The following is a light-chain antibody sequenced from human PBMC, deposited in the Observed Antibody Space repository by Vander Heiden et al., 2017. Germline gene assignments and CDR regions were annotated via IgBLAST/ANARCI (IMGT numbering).Light chain of an antibody. V-gene: IGKV1-39*01. CDR1: QSISSY. CDR3: QQSYSTPRFFT. J-gene: IGKJ3*01. CDR2: AAS. Sequence: DIQMTQSPSSLYASVGDRVTITCRASQSISSYLNWYQQKPGKAPKLLIYAASSLQSGVPSRFSGSGSGTDFTLTISSLQPEDFATYYCQQSYSTPRFFTFGPSDQSGYQT.